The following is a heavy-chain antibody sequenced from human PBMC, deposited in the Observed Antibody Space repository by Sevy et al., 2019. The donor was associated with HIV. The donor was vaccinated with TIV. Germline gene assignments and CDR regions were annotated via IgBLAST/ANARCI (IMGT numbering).Heavy chain of an antibody. CDR1: GFTFSSYG. J-gene: IGHJ5*01. Sequence: GGSLRLSCAASGFTFSSYGMHWVRQAPGKGLEWVAVIWYDGSNKYYADSVKGRFTISRDNSKNTLYLQMNSLRAEDRAVYYCARDRAVGYRRSWYEGLNFDSWGQGTLVTVSS. D-gene: IGHD6-13*01. CDR3: ARDRAVGYRRSWYEGLNFDS. V-gene: IGHV3-33*01. CDR2: IWYDGSNK.